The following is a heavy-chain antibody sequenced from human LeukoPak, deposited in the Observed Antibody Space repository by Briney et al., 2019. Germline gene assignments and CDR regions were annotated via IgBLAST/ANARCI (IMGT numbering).Heavy chain of an antibody. J-gene: IGHJ4*02. CDR2: ISYDGGNQ. V-gene: IGHV3-30*04. Sequence: GRSLTLSCAPSGFTFDSYAMHWVRQAPGKGLEWVTLISYDGGNQNYADSVKGRFTISRDNAKNMLYLQMNSLRPEDTAVYYCARDPPFSSGWSQNHFDHWGQGTLVTVSS. CDR3: ARDPPFSSGWSQNHFDH. CDR1: GFTFDSYA. D-gene: IGHD6-19*01.